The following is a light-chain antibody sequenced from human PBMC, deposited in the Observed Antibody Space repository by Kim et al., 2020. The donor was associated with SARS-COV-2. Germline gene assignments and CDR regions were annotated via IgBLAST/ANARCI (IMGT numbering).Light chain of an antibody. CDR1: SSNIGTTY. CDR2: DNN. CDR3: GTWDSSLSGLV. V-gene: IGLV1-51*01. Sequence: GQRVTISCSGSSSNIGTTYVSWYQQIPGTAPKLLIYDNNLRPSGIPDRFSGSKSGTSATLGITGLQTGDEADYYCGTWDSSLSGLVFGGGTQLTVL. J-gene: IGLJ2*01.